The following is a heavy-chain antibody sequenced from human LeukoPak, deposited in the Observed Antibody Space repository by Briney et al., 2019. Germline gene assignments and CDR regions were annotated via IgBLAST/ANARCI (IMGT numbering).Heavy chain of an antibody. Sequence: GASVKVSCKASGYTFTSYYIHWVRQAPGQGLEWMGIINPSGGSTSYAQKFQGRVTMTRDTSTSTVYMELSSLRSEDTAVYYCASLSGSFGLRDYWGQGTLVTVSS. D-gene: IGHD1-26*01. V-gene: IGHV1-46*01. CDR1: GYTFTSYY. CDR2: INPSGGST. CDR3: ASLSGSFGLRDY. J-gene: IGHJ4*02.